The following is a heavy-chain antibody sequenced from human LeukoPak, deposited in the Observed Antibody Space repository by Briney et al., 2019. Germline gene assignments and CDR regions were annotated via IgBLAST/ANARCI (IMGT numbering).Heavy chain of an antibody. CDR1: GFTFSDYY. D-gene: IGHD3-22*01. CDR2: ISSSGSTI. CDR3: ARGEGSGYYNWFDP. V-gene: IGHV3-11*01. J-gene: IGHJ5*02. Sequence: PGGSLRLSCAASGFTFSDYYMSWIRQAPGKGLEWDSYISSSGSTIYYADSVKGRFTISRDNAKNSLYLQMNSLRAEDTAVYYCARGEGSGYYNWFDPWGQGTLVTVSS.